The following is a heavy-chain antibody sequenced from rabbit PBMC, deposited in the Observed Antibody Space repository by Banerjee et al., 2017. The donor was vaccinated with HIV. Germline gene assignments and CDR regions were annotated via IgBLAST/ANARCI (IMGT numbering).Heavy chain of an antibody. J-gene: IGHJ6*01. V-gene: IGHV1S45*01. D-gene: IGHD6-1*01. Sequence: QEQLVESGGGLVQSEGTLTLTCKASGIDVTSNAMCWVRQAPGKGLDWIGTIYGGSSRSTYYASWAKGRFTSSKTSSTTVTLQMTSLTAADTATYFCARGGYSYGDYGYGLWGPGTLVTVS. CDR2: IYGGSSRST. CDR3: ARGGYSYGDYGYGL. CDR1: GIDVTSNA.